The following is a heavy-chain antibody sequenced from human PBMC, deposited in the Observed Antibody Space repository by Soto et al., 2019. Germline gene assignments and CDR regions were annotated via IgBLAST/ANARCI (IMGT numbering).Heavy chain of an antibody. CDR3: ARDLLRSYYSYGMDV. Sequence: QVQLVESGGGVVQPGRSLRLSCAASGFTFSSYGMHWVRQAPGKGLEWVAVIWYDGSNKYYADSVKGRFTISRDNSKNTLYLQMNSLRAEDTAVYYCARDLLRSYYSYGMDVWGQGTTVTVSS. CDR1: GFTFSSYG. CDR2: IWYDGSNK. V-gene: IGHV3-33*01. J-gene: IGHJ6*02. D-gene: IGHD3-3*01.